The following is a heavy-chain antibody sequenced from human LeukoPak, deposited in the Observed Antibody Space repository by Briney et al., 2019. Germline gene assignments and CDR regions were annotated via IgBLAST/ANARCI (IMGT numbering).Heavy chain of an antibody. Sequence: HAGGSLRLSCAASGFTFSSYWMHWVRQAPGKGLVWVSRINSDGSSTSYADSVKGRFTISRDNAKNTLYLQMNSLRAEDTAVYYCATTLPPCSGGSCLGYWGQGTLVTVSS. D-gene: IGHD2-15*01. CDR3: ATTLPPCSGGSCLGY. V-gene: IGHV3-74*01. CDR2: INSDGSST. CDR1: GFTFSSYW. J-gene: IGHJ4*02.